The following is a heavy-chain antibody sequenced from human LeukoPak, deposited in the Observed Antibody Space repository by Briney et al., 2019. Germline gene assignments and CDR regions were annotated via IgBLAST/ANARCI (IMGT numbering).Heavy chain of an antibody. V-gene: IGHV3-7*03. CDR2: IKQDGSEK. D-gene: IGHD2-15*01. CDR1: GFTFSSYW. CDR3: AKDMGNCSGGSCYSSAFDY. Sequence: GGSLRLSCAASGFTFSSYWMSWVRQAPGKGLEWVANIKQDGSEKYYVDSVKGRFTISRDNAKNSLYLQMNSLRTEDTALYYCAKDMGNCSGGSCYSSAFDYWGQGTLVTVSS. J-gene: IGHJ4*02.